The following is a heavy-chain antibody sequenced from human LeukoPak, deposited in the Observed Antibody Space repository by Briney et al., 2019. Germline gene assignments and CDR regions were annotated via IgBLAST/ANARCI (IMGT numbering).Heavy chain of an antibody. CDR2: INAGNGNT. CDR3: ARDGDYDILIGYYTAAFDI. V-gene: IGHV1-3*01. D-gene: IGHD3-9*01. CDR1: GYTFTSYA. Sequence: ASVKVSCKASGYTFTSYAMHWVRQAPGQRLEWMGWINAGNGNTKYSQEFQGRVTITRDTSASTAYMELSSLRSDDTAVYYCARDGDYDILIGYYTAAFDIWGQGTVVTVSS. J-gene: IGHJ3*02.